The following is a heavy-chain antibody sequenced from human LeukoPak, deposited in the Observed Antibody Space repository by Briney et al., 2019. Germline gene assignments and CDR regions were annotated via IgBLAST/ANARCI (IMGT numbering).Heavy chain of an antibody. D-gene: IGHD3-3*01. CDR1: GYTFTTYY. Sequence: ASVKVSCKASGYTFTTYYMHWVRQAPGQGLEWMGIINPSGGSTSYAQKFQGRVTITADESTSTAYMELSSLRSEDTAVYYCARVGNYDFPFDYWGQGTLVTVSS. CDR3: ARVGNYDFPFDY. J-gene: IGHJ4*02. V-gene: IGHV1-46*01. CDR2: INPSGGST.